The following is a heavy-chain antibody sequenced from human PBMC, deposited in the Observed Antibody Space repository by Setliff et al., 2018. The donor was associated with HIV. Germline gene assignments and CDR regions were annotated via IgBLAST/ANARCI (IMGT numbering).Heavy chain of an antibody. V-gene: IGHV4-4*09. CDR2: IFTSGDT. J-gene: IGHJ4*02. CDR3: ARGVYPREFYFDY. D-gene: IGHD2-8*01. CDR1: GVSISNYY. Sequence: SETLSLTCTVSGVSISNYYWNWIRQPPGKGLEWIGYIFTSGDTNYNPSLRSRVALSVDTSKNQVSLKLNSVTAADTAVYYCARGVYPREFYFDYWGQG.